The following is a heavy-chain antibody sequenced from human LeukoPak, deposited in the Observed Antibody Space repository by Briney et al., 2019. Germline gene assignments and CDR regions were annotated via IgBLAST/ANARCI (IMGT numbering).Heavy chain of an antibody. V-gene: IGHV3-21*01. CDR2: VSSSSGYI. J-gene: IGHJ4*02. CDR3: ARDQRATASTGSYFDY. Sequence: GGSLRLSCAASGFTFSSYGMNWVRQAPGKGLEWVSSVSSSSGYIYYADSVKGRFTISRDNAKNSLSLQMNSLRAEDTAVYYCARDQRATASTGSYFDYWGQGTLVTVSS. D-gene: IGHD3-9*01. CDR1: GFTFSSYG.